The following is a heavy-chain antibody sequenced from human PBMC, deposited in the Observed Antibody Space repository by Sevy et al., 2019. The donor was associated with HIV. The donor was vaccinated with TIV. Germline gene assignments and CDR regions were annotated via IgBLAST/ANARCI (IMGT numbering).Heavy chain of an antibody. Sequence: GGSLRLSCAASGFTFSSYAMSWVRQAPGKGLEWVSAISGSGGSTYYADSVKGRFTISRDNSKNTLYLQRNSLRAEDTAVYYCAKGRIVVVPAASPLDAFDIWGQGTMVTVSS. J-gene: IGHJ3*02. CDR1: GFTFSSYA. CDR3: AKGRIVVVPAASPLDAFDI. CDR2: ISGSGGST. D-gene: IGHD2-2*01. V-gene: IGHV3-23*01.